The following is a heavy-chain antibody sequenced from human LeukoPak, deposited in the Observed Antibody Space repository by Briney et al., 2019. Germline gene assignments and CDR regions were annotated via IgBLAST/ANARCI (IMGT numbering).Heavy chain of an antibody. Sequence: NPGGSLRLSCAASGFTFYEYSMNGVRQAPGKGLERVSSISGNSNYIYYADSVKGRFTISRDNAKNSLYLHLNSLRGEDTAVYYCGRYESGRRFDYWGQGTLVTVSS. J-gene: IGHJ4*02. CDR3: GRYESGRRFDY. CDR2: ISGNSNYI. CDR1: GFTFYEYS. D-gene: IGHD1-26*01. V-gene: IGHV3-21*01.